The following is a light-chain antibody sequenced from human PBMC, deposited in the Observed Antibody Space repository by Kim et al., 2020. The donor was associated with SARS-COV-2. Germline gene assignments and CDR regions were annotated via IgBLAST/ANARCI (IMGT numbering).Light chain of an antibody. CDR2: LNSDGSH. Sequence: QPVLTQSPSASASLGASVKLTCTLDSGHINNAIAWHQQQPEKGPRFLMKLNSDGSHNKGDGIPDRFSGSRSGAERYLTISSLQSEDEAEYYCQTWGTGFWVFGGGTKVTV. J-gene: IGLJ3*02. CDR1: SGHINNA. V-gene: IGLV4-69*01. CDR3: QTWGTGFWV.